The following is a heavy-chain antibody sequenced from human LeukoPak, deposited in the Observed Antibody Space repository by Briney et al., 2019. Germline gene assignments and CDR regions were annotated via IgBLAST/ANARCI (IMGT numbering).Heavy chain of an antibody. V-gene: IGHV3-30-3*01. CDR1: GFTFSSYA. Sequence: GGSLRLSCAASGFTFSSYAMHWVRQAPGKGLEWVTVISYDGSNKYYADSVKGRFTISRDNSKDTLYLQMNSLRAEDTAVYYCARAEWELLNFDYWGQGTLVTVSS. CDR3: ARAEWELLNFDY. CDR2: ISYDGSNK. D-gene: IGHD1-26*01. J-gene: IGHJ4*02.